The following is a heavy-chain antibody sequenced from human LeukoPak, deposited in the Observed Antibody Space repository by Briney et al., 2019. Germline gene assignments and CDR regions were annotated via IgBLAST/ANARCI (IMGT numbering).Heavy chain of an antibody. Sequence: GGSLRLSCTASGFTFGEYAMSWVRQAPAKGLEWVGFIRSKAYGGTTEYAASVKGRFTISRDDSKSIAYLQMNSLKTEDTAVYYCTPSPGGYSYGYYDYWGQGTLVTVSS. J-gene: IGHJ4*02. CDR1: GFTFGEYA. CDR3: TPSPGGYSYGYYDY. CDR2: IRSKAYGGTT. D-gene: IGHD5-18*01. V-gene: IGHV3-49*04.